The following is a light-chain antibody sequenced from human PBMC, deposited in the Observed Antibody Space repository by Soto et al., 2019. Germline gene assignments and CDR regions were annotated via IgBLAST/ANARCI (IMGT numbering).Light chain of an antibody. V-gene: IGKV1-39*01. CDR2: AAS. CDR1: QSISSY. J-gene: IGKJ5*01. Sequence: DIQMTQSPSSLSASVVDRVTITFLASQSISSYLNWYQQKPGKAPKLLIYAASSLQSGVPSRFSGSGSGTDFTLTISSLQPEDFATYYCQQSYSTPSITFGQGTRLEIK. CDR3: QQSYSTPSIT.